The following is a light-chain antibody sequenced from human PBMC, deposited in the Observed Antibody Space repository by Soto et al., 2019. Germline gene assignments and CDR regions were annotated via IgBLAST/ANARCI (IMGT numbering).Light chain of an antibody. CDR2: GAS. V-gene: IGKV3-20*01. J-gene: IGKJ2*01. CDR3: QQYNNSPYT. Sequence: EIVLTQSPGTLSLSPGERATLSCRASQSVSSSYLAWYQHKPGQAPRILIYGASSRATGIPDRFSGSGSGTDFTLTISRLEPEDFAVYYCQQYNNSPYTFGQGTKLEIK. CDR1: QSVSSSY.